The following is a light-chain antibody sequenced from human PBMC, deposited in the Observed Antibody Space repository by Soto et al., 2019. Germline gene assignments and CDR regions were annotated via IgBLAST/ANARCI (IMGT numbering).Light chain of an antibody. CDR3: QQYGSSRWT. J-gene: IGKJ1*01. V-gene: IGKV3-20*01. Sequence: EIVLTQSPDTLSLFPGERASLSCRASQSVSSTYLAWYQQKPGQAPRPLISAASSRATGTPDRFSGSGSGTDFTLTISRLEPEDFAVYYCQQYGSSRWTFGQGTKVGIK. CDR1: QSVSSTY. CDR2: AAS.